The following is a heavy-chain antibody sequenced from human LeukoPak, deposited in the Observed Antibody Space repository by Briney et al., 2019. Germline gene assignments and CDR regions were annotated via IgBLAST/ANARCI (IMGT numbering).Heavy chain of an antibody. CDR3: AREVGYSSSWYDY. D-gene: IGHD6-13*01. CDR1: GGSISSYY. V-gene: IGHV4-59*01. Sequence: SETLSLTCTVSGGSISSYYWSWIRQPPGKGLEWIGYIYYSGSTNYIPSLKSRVTISVDTSKNQFSLKLSSVTAADTAVYYCAREVGYSSSWYDYWGQGTLVTVSS. J-gene: IGHJ4*02. CDR2: IYYSGST.